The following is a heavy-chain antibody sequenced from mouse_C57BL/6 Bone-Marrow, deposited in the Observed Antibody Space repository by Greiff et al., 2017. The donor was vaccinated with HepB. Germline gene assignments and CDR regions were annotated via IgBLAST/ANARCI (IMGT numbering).Heavy chain of an antibody. CDR3: TTEDGSSYENFDY. CDR1: GFNLKDDY. J-gene: IGHJ2*01. V-gene: IGHV14-4*01. D-gene: IGHD1-1*01. CDR2: IDPENGDT. Sequence: VQLKESGAELVRPGASVKLSCTASGFNLKDDYMHWVKQRPEQGLEWIGWIDPENGDTEYASKFQGKATITADTSSNTAYLQLSSLTSEDTAVYYGTTEDGSSYENFDYWGQGTTLTVSS.